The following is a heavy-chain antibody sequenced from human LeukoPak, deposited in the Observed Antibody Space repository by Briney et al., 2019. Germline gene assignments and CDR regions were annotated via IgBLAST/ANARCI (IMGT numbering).Heavy chain of an antibody. CDR1: GYSFTSYW. V-gene: IGHV5-10-1*01. J-gene: IGHJ4*02. CDR2: IDPSDSYT. D-gene: IGHD5-18*01. CDR3: ARHGELWLPKTYYFDY. Sequence: GESLKISCKGSGYSFTSYWISWVRQMTGKGLEWMGRIDPSDSYTNYSPSFQGHVTISADKSISSAYLQWSSLKASDTAMYYCARHGELWLPKTYYFDYWGQGTLVTVSS.